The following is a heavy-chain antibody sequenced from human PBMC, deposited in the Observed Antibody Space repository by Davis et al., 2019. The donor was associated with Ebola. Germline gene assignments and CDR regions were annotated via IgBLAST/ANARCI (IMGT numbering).Heavy chain of an antibody. J-gene: IGHJ3*01. CDR2: ISFAGSTE. Sequence: PGGSLRLSCAASGFTFSSYAIHWVRQAPGKGLEWVALISFAGSTEFYVESVKGRFTISGDISKHTLYLQMNSLRSEDTATYFCARGSAVTADAFDLWGQGTLVTVSP. D-gene: IGHD6-19*01. CDR1: GFTFSSYA. CDR3: ARGSAVTADAFDL. V-gene: IGHV3-30-3*01.